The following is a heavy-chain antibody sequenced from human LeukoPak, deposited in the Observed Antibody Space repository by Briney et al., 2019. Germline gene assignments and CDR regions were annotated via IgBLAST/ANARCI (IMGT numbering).Heavy chain of an antibody. J-gene: IGHJ4*02. D-gene: IGHD3-16*01. Sequence: GGSLRPSCTASGFPFSNYAMHWVRQAPGQGLDWVAVISYDGSNKYYADSVKGRFTISRDNSKNTLYLQMNSLRAEDAAAYYCARDQGVETGIILYYFDLWGQGTLVTVSS. V-gene: IGHV3-30-3*01. CDR3: ARDQGVETGIILYYFDL. CDR1: GFPFSNYA. CDR2: ISYDGSNK.